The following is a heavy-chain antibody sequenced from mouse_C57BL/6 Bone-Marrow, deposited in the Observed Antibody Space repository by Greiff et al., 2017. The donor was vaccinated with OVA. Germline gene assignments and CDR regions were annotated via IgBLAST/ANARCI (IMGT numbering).Heavy chain of an antibody. J-gene: IGHJ2*01. CDR1: GYTFTSYW. V-gene: IGHV1-61*01. CDR2: IYPSDSET. D-gene: IGHD2-13*01. Sequence: QVQLQQPGAELVRPGSSVKLSCKASGYTFTSYWMDWVKQRPGQGLEWIGNIYPSDSETHYNQKFKDKATLTVDKSSSTAYMQLSSLTSEDSAVYYCARLGGVTNDYWGQGTTLTVSS. CDR3: ARLGGVTNDY.